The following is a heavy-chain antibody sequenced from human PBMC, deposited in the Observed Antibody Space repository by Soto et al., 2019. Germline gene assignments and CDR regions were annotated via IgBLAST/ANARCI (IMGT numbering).Heavy chain of an antibody. CDR3: ASGLVTTLHY. J-gene: IGHJ4*02. D-gene: IGHD4-17*01. V-gene: IGHV4-30-2*01. Sequence: QLQLQESGSGLVKPSQTLSLTCAVSGGSISSGGYSWSWIRQPPGKGLEWIGYIYHSGSTYYNPPPKRRVTISVDRSKNQFSLKLSSVTAADTAVYYCASGLVTTLHYWGQGTLVTVSS. CDR2: IYHSGST. CDR1: GGSISSGGYS.